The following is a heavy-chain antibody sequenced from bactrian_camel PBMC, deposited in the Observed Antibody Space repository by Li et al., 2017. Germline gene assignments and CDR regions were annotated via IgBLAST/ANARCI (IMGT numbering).Heavy chain of an antibody. CDR2: IDADGAIR. Sequence: QLVESGGGLVQPGGSLRLSCAASGVTFSNYYMSWVRQAPGKGLEWVSGIDADGAIRYIDSVKGRFTLSKDDAQNTLNLQMDKLKLEDTAMYYCAAFECYYRDYEPDPPKSGLWGQGTQVTVS. V-gene: IGHV3S28*01. CDR1: GVTFSNYY. D-gene: IGHD4*01. CDR3: AAFECYYRDYEPDPPKSGL. J-gene: IGHJ4*01.